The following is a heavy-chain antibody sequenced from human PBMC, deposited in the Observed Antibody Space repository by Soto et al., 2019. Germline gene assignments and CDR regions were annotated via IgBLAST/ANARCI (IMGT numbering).Heavy chain of an antibody. CDR3: ARRGTTVTHYYYYYGMDV. CDR2: MNPNSGNT. V-gene: IGHV1-8*01. CDR1: GYTFTSYD. D-gene: IGHD4-17*01. Sequence: ASVKVSCKASGYTFTSYDINWVRQATGQGLEWMGWMNPNSGNTGYAQKFQGRVTMTRNTSISTAYMELSSLRSEDTAVYHCARRGTTVTHYYYYYGMDVWGQGTTVTVSS. J-gene: IGHJ6*02.